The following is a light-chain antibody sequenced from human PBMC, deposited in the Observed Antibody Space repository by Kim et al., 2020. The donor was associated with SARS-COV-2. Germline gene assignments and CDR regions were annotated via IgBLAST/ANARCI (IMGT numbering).Light chain of an antibody. J-gene: IGKJ4*01. CDR1: QSVSST. Sequence: SPGERATLSCTARQSVSSTLAWYQHKPGQAPRLLIYGASTRATGIPARFSGSGSGTEFTLTISSLQSEDFAVYFCQQYNNWPPLTFGGGTKVDIK. CDR3: QQYNNWPPLT. V-gene: IGKV3-15*01. CDR2: GAS.